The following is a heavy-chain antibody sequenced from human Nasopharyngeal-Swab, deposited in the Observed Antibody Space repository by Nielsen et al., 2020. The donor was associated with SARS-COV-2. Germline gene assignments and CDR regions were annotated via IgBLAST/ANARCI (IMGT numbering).Heavy chain of an antibody. V-gene: IGHV4-31*03. D-gene: IGHD6-19*01. CDR2: IYYSGST. CDR1: GGSISSGGYY. J-gene: IGHJ4*02. Sequence: SETLSLTCTVSGGSISSGGYYWSWIRQHPGKGLEWIGYIYYSGSTYYNPSLKSRVTISVDTSKNQFSLKLSSVTAADTAVYYCARDESVIGSGWSYFDYWGQGTLVTVSS. CDR3: ARDESVIGSGWSYFDY.